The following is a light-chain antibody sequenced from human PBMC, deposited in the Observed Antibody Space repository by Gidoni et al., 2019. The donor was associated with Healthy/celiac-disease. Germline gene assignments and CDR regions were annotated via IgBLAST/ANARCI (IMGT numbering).Light chain of an antibody. J-gene: IGKJ2*01. CDR1: QSVSSSY. Sequence: EIVLTQSPGTLSLSPGERATLSCRASQSVSSSYLAWYQQKPGQAPRLLIYGASSRATGIPDRFSGSGSGTDFTLTISRLEPEDFAEYYCQQYGSSPVTFXQXTKLEIK. CDR3: QQYGSSPVT. CDR2: GAS. V-gene: IGKV3-20*01.